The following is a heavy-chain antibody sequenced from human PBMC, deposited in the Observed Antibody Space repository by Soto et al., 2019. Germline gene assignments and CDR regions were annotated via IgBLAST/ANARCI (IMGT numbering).Heavy chain of an antibody. CDR3: ARDDEGGSDCDLGY. J-gene: IGHJ4*02. Sequence: QVQLVESGGGVVQPGRSLRLSCATSGFTVSSYLIHWVRQTPDKGLERVAVISRDGSNEYYADSVKGRSTISSDNSKTTLYLEMNSRRAEDTAVYYCARDDEGGSDCDLGYWGQGTLVTVSS. CDR1: GFTVSSYL. CDR2: ISRDGSNE. V-gene: IGHV3-30-3*01. D-gene: IGHD3-10*01.